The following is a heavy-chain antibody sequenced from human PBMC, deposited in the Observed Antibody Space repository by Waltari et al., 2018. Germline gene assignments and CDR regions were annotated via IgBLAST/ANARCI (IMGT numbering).Heavy chain of an antibody. CDR3: ARDRGRGLFLDS. CDR2: VHHSGKT. J-gene: IGHJ4*02. D-gene: IGHD2-15*01. Sequence: QLQLQQSGPGLVKPSESLSLTCVVSGDSMTSSDWWSWVRQSPGKGLEWIGQVHHSGKTNYNPSLASRVTVSIDTSNNQSSLKLPSPTAADTAMYYCARDRGRGLFLDSWGQGTLVTVSP. V-gene: IGHV4-4*02. CDR1: GDSMTSSDW.